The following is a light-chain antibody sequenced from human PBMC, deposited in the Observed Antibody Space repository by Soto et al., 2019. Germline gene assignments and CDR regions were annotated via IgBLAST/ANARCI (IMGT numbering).Light chain of an antibody. CDR1: SSDIASTNY. CDR2: DVS. J-gene: IGLJ3*02. V-gene: IGLV2-14*01. CDR3: SSYTTIRSWV. Sequence: QSALTQPASVSGSPGQSIAISCTGTSSDIASTNYVSWYQQHPGKAPKLIIYDVSARPSGISDRFSGSKSGNTASLTISGIQPEDEADYYCSSYTTIRSWVFGGGTKLTVL.